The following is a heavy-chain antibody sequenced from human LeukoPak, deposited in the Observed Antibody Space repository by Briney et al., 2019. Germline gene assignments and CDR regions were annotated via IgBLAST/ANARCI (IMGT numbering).Heavy chain of an antibody. CDR2: IYYSGST. CDR3: ARDGYNSYFDY. CDR1: GGSISGYY. J-gene: IGHJ4*02. V-gene: IGHV4-59*01. D-gene: IGHD5-24*01. Sequence: PSETLSLTCTVSGGSISGYYWSWIRQPPGKGLEWIGYIYYSGSTNYNPSLKSRVTISVDTSKNQFSLKLSSVTAADTAVYYCARDGYNSYFDYWGQGTLVTVSS.